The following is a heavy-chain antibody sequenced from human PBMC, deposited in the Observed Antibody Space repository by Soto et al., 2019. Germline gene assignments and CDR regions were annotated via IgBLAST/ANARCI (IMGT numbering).Heavy chain of an antibody. CDR1: AFRFSSYS. J-gene: IGHJ4*02. D-gene: IGHD3-22*01. CDR2: ITGSGDKT. Sequence: GGSLRLSCAATSAFRFSSYSMSWVRQTPGKGLEWVSAITGSGDKTYYADSVKGRFTISRDNSKNTHYLQMSSLRAEDTAIYYCATMRGFFEFWGQGTLVTVSS. CDR3: ATMRGFFEF. V-gene: IGHV3-23*01.